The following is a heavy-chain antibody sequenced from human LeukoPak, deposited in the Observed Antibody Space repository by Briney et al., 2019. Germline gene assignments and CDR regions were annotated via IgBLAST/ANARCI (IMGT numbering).Heavy chain of an antibody. J-gene: IGHJ1*01. CDR2: IYPGDSDT. V-gene: IGHV5-51*01. CDR1: GYSFTSYW. Sequence: GESLKISCKGSGYSFTSYWIGWVRQMPGKGLEWMGIIYPGDSDTRYSPSFQGQVTISADKSISTAYLQWSSLKASDTAMYYCVSQNYCGGDCYSVYFQHWGQGTLVTVSS. CDR3: VSQNYCGGDCYSVYFQH. D-gene: IGHD2-21*02.